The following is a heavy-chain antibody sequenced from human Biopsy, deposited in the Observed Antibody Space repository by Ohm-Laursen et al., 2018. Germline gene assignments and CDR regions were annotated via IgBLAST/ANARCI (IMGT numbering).Heavy chain of an antibody. D-gene: IGHD3-22*01. J-gene: IGHJ2*01. CDR3: ARDRGYYSDRTVPGYFDL. V-gene: IGHV4-59*01. CDR1: ADSISSYY. Sequence: SGTLSLTCTVSADSISSYYWSWIRQPPGKGLQWIGYVYYTGSTDYNPSLQSRVTISVDTSKNHFSLRLRSVTPADTAIYYCARDRGYYSDRTVPGYFDLWGRGTLVTVSS. CDR2: VYYTGST.